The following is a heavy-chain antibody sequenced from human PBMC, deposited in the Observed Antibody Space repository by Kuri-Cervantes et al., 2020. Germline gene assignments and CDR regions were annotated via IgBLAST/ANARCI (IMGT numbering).Heavy chain of an antibody. D-gene: IGHD5-24*01. CDR1: GGSFSGYS. V-gene: IGHV4-34*01. CDR2: ANHTGSA. CDR3: AGGARRQATKFDY. J-gene: IGHJ4*02. Sequence: SETLSLTCAVYGGSFSGYSWSWIRQPPGKGLEWIGEANHTGSANYNPSLKSRVTISVDTSKNQFSLKLSSVTAADTAVYYCAGGARRQATKFDYWGQGTLVTVSS.